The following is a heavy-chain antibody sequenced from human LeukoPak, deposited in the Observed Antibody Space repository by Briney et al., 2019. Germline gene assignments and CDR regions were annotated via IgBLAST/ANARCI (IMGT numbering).Heavy chain of an antibody. D-gene: IGHD1-1*01. Sequence: SETLSLTCTVSGDSIIGYYWSWIRQPPGKGLEWIGYIHYSGSSNYNPSLQSRVTISVDTSRGHFSLRLSSATAADTAVYYCARGERLGPDFWGQGTLVTVSS. CDR2: IHYSGSS. V-gene: IGHV4-59*01. J-gene: IGHJ4*02. CDR3: ARGERLGPDF. CDR1: GDSIIGYY.